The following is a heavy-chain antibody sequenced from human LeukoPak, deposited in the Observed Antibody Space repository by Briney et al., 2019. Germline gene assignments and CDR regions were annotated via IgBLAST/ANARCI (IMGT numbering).Heavy chain of an antibody. CDR1: GFTFSTYA. V-gene: IGHV3-23*01. CDR3: TKDRRQWVVPYFDS. CDR2: ISSGGNT. Sequence: GGSLRLSCAASGFTFSTYARSWVRHTPGKGLEWVSGISSGGNTQYTDSVKGRFTVSRDNSRNTLHLQMGSLRAEDTAIYYCTKDRRQWVVPYFDSWGQGTVVTVSS. J-gene: IGHJ4*02. D-gene: IGHD6-19*01.